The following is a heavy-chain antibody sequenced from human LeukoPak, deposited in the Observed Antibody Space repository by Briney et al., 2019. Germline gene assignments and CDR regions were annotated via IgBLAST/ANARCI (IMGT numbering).Heavy chain of an antibody. CDR1: GFTFSSYD. CDR3: ARDGFNDRSGDNDGFDM. J-gene: IGHJ3*02. V-gene: IGHV3-23*01. CDR2: ISGSGDRT. D-gene: IGHD1-1*01. Sequence: GGSLRLSCAASGFTFSSYDMKWVRQAPGKGLEWVSAISGSGDRTHYADSVRGRFTISRDTSKNTLYLQMNSLRADDTAVYYCARDGFNDRSGDNDGFDMWGQGTMVTVSS.